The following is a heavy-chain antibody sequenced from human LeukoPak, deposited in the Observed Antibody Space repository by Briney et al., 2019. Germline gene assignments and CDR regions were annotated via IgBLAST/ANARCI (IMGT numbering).Heavy chain of an antibody. D-gene: IGHD3-9*01. CDR2: ITDSGNTI. V-gene: IGHV3-11*01. J-gene: IGHJ6*02. CDR1: GFTFSDYN. Sequence: GGSLRLSCAASGFTFSDYNMNWVRQAPGKGLEWVSYITDSGNTIHYSDSVKGRFTISRDNAKNSLYLQMNSLRAEDTAVYYCARSIGLTGGGVDVWGQGTTVTVSS. CDR3: ARSIGLTGGGVDV.